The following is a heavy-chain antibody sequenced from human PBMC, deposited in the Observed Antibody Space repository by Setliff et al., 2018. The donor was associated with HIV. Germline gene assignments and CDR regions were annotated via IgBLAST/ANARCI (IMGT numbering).Heavy chain of an antibody. CDR2: INTETGNP. V-gene: IGHV7-4-1*02. CDR1: GYTFTTYG. CDR3: ARVGSYWSTFDY. J-gene: IGHJ4*02. Sequence: ASVKVSCKASGYTFTTYGISWVRQAPGQGFEWMGWINTETGNPMYAQGFRGRFVCSLDTSVSTTYLQINSLKAEDTAMYYCARVGSYWSTFDYWGQGALVTVSS. D-gene: IGHD1-26*01.